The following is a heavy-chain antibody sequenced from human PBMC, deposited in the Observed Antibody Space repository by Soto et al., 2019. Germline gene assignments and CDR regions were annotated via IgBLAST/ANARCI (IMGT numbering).Heavy chain of an antibody. Sequence: PSETLSLTCTVSGASISSPDYYWSWIRQPPGKGLEWIGYIYYSGSTYYNPSLKSRVSISVDTSKNHFSLRLNSVTAADTAVYYCARGLYSSSWYGDFDSWGQRTLVTVSS. V-gene: IGHV4-30-4*01. D-gene: IGHD6-13*01. CDR1: GASISSPDYY. CDR3: ARGLYSSSWYGDFDS. J-gene: IGHJ4*02. CDR2: IYYSGST.